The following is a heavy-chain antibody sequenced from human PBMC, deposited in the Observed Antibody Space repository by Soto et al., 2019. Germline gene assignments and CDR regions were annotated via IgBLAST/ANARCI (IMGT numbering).Heavy chain of an antibody. CDR2: ISGSGGST. J-gene: IGHJ5*02. CDR3: AKGKIMVRGLNNNWFYR. CDR1: GFTFSSYA. Sequence: GGSLRLSWAASGFTFSSYAMSWVLQAPGKGLEWVSAISGSGGSTYYADSVKGRFTISRDNSRNTLYLQMNSLRAEDTAVYYCAKGKIMVRGLNNNWFYRWGQGTLLTVSS. V-gene: IGHV3-23*01. D-gene: IGHD3-10*01.